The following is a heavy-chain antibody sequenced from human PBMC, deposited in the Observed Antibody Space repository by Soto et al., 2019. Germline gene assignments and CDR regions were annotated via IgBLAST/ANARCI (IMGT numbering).Heavy chain of an antibody. Sequence: QVQLVQSGAEVKKPGASVKVSCKASGYTFTSYAMHWVRQAPGQRLEWMGWINAGNGNTKYSQKFQGSVTITRDTSASTAYMELSSLRSDDTAVYYCASPGSGWYYFDYWCQGTLVTVSS. V-gene: IGHV1-3*01. CDR3: ASPGSGWYYFDY. CDR1: GYTFTSYA. J-gene: IGHJ4*02. D-gene: IGHD6-19*01. CDR2: INAGNGNT.